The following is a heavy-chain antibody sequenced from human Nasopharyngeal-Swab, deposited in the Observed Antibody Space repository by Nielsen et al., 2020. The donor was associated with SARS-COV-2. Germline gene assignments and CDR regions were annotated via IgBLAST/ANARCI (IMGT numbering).Heavy chain of an antibody. CDR1: GFPFRNYA. V-gene: IGHV3-64*02. CDR2: ITSDGRNT. CDR3: ARLASL. D-gene: IGHD5-12*01. J-gene: IGHJ4*02. Sequence: GESLKLSCVASGFPFRNYAMHWVLHAPGQGLEYLSVITSDGRNTYYVDSVKGRFTISRDNSKNTLYLQMGSLRPEDTAVYYCARLASLWGQGTLVTVSS.